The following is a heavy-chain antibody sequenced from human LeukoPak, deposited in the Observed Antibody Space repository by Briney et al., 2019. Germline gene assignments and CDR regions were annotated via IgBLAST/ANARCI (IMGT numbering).Heavy chain of an antibody. CDR3: ARDPGLSGYSYGTDAFDI. D-gene: IGHD5-18*01. V-gene: IGHV3-21*01. J-gene: IGHJ3*02. CDR2: ISSSSSYI. Sequence: GGSLRLSCAASGFTFSSYSMNWVRQAPGKGLEWVSSISSSSSYIYYADSVKGRFTISRDNAKNSLYLQMNSLRAEDTAVYYCARDPGLSGYSYGTDAFDIWGQGTMVTVSS. CDR1: GFTFSSYS.